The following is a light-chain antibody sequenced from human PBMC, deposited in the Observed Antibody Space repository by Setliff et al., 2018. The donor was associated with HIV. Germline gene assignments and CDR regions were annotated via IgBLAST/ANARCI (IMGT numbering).Light chain of an antibody. J-gene: IGLJ1*01. CDR1: SSDIGTYNF. Sequence: QSALAQPASLSGSPGQSITISCTGSSSDIGTYNFVSWYQQYPGKAPKVVIYEVSIRPSGISTRFSGSKSGNTASLTISGLQPADDADYYCAAYTTASAPLVCGSGTKVTVL. CDR3: AAYTTASAPLV. V-gene: IGLV2-14*01. CDR2: EVS.